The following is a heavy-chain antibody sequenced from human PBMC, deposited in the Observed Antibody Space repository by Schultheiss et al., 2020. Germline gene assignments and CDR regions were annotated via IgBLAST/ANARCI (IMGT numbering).Heavy chain of an antibody. D-gene: IGHD6-13*01. Sequence: GESLKISCAASGFTLSSYTMNWVRQAPGKGLEWVSSISSSSTYIHYADSVKGRFTISRDTARNSLDLQMNSLRAEDTAVYYCARGTSIASADAIDHWGQGTLVTVSS. CDR2: ISSSSTYI. CDR3: ARGTSIASADAIDH. CDR1: GFTLSSYT. J-gene: IGHJ4*02. V-gene: IGHV3-21*01.